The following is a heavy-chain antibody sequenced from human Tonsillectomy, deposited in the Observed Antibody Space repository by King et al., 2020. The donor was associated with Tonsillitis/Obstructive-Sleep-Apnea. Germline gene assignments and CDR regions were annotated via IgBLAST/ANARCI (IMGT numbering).Heavy chain of an antibody. CDR3: AREREDPITMIGINWFDP. V-gene: IGHV1-69*10. CDR2: IIPILGIA. J-gene: IGHJ5*02. CDR1: GGTFSSYA. D-gene: IGHD3-22*01. Sequence: QLVQSGAEVKKPGSSVKVSCKASGGTFSSYAISWVRQAPGQGLEWMGGIIPILGIANYAQKFQGRVTITADKSTSTAYMELSSLRSEDTAVYYCAREREDPITMIGINWFDPWGQGTLVTVSS.